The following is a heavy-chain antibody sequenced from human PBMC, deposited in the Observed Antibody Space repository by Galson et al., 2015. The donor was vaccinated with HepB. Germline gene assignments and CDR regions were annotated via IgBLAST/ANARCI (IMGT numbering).Heavy chain of an antibody. CDR1: GGSISSYY. J-gene: IGHJ3*02. D-gene: IGHD2-15*01. Sequence: LSLTCTVSGGSISSYYWSWIRQPPGKGLEWIGYIYYSGSTNYNPSLKSRVTISVDTSKNQFSLKLTSVTAADTAVYYCARHLGYGAFNIWGQGTMVTVSS. CDR3: ARHLGYGAFNI. V-gene: IGHV4-59*08. CDR2: IYYSGST.